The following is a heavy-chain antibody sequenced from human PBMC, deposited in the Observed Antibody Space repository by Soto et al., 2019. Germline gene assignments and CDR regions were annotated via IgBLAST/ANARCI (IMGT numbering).Heavy chain of an antibody. CDR1: GFTFSSYE. Sequence: EVQLVESGGGLVQPGGSLRLSCAASGFTFSSYEMNWVRQAPGKGLERVSYISSSGSNIYYADSVNGRITISRDNAKNSLDLQRNSLRAEDTAVYYCARDPSEIATLQVFDYWGQGTLVTVSS. CDR3: ARDPSEIATLQVFDY. V-gene: IGHV3-48*03. D-gene: IGHD2-21*01. J-gene: IGHJ4*02. CDR2: ISSSGSNI.